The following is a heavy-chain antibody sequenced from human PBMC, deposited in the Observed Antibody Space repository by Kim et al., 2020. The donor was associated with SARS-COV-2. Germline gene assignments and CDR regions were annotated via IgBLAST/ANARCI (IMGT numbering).Heavy chain of an antibody. CDR3: TGHGSGSS. CDR1: GFTFSNNG. Sequence: GGSLRLSCAASGFTFSNNGMSWVRQSPGKGLEWVSDILAGGSGTYYADSVKGRFSISRDNSKNTVYLQMSSLRVDDTAAYYCTGHGSGSSGGQGTLVTVSS. CDR2: ILAGGSGT. D-gene: IGHD3-10*01. V-gene: IGHV3-23*01. J-gene: IGHJ4*02.